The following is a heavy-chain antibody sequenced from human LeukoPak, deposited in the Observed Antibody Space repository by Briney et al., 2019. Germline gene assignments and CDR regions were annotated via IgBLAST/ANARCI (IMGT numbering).Heavy chain of an antibody. D-gene: IGHD3-16*02. V-gene: IGHV1-69*13. Sequence: RASVKVSCKASGGTFSSYAISWVRQAPGQGLEWMGGIIPIFGTANYAQKFQGRVTITADESTSTAYMELSSLRSEDTAVYYCAREGDYVWGSYLLYWGQGTLVTVSS. CDR3: AREGDYVWGSYLLY. CDR1: GGTFSSYA. CDR2: IIPIFGTA. J-gene: IGHJ4*02.